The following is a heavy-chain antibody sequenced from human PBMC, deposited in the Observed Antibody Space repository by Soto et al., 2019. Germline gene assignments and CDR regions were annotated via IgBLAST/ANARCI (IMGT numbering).Heavy chain of an antibody. Sequence: QVQLVQSGAEVKKPGASVKVSCKASGYTFSGYYMHWVRQAPGQGLELMGWINPNSGGTNYAQKFQGWVNMTRHTSLSTAYMELSRLRSDDTAVYYCARGFGEENYYGMDVWGQGTTVTVSS. CDR3: ARGFGEENYYGMDV. CDR2: INPNSGGT. J-gene: IGHJ6*02. V-gene: IGHV1-2*04. CDR1: GYTFSGYY. D-gene: IGHD3-10*01.